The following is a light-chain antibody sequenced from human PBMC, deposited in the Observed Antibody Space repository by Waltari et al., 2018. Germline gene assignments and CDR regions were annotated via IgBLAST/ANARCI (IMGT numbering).Light chain of an antibody. CDR1: SLRYYY. CDR2: GKI. Sequence: SSELTQDPVVSVALGQTVRITCQGDSLRYYYATWYHQKPGQAPVLVMYGKINRPPGIPYRFSGSYSVTTASLIITGAQAEDEGDYYCNSRDSRGHPLVFGTGTKVTVL. CDR3: NSRDSRGHPLV. V-gene: IGLV3-19*01. J-gene: IGLJ1*01.